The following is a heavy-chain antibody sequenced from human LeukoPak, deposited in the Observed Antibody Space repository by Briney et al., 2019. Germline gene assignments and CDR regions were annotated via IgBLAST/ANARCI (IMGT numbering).Heavy chain of an antibody. CDR1: GYTFTSYG. CDR2: ISAYNGNT. V-gene: IGHV1-18*01. CDR3: ARAICSSTSCYWTDY. J-gene: IGHJ4*02. Sequence: ASVEVSCKASGYTFTSYGISWVRQAPGQGLEWMGWISAYNGNTNYAQKLQGRVTMTTDTSTSTAYMELRSLRSDDTAVYYCARAICSSTSCYWTDYWGQGTLVTVSS. D-gene: IGHD2-2*01.